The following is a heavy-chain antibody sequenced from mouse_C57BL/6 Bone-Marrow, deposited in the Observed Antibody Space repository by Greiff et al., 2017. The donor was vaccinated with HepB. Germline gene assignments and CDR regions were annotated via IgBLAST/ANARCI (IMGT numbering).Heavy chain of an antibody. CDR3: ARVTTVVGNYAMDY. Sequence: EVKLMESGGGLVKPGGSLKLSCAASGFTFSSYAMSWVRQTPEKRLEWVATISDGGSYTYYPNNVKGRFTISRDNAKNNLYLQMSHLKSEDTAMYYCARVTTVVGNYAMDYWGQGTSVTVSS. CDR2: ISDGGSYT. V-gene: IGHV5-4*03. J-gene: IGHJ4*01. D-gene: IGHD1-1*01. CDR1: GFTFSSYA.